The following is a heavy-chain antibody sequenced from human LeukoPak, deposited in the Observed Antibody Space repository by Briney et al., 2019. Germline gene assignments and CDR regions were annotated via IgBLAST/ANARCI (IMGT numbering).Heavy chain of an antibody. V-gene: IGHV1-8*01. J-gene: IGHJ4*02. CDR3: ARGVVTMVRGVVPLGIGY. D-gene: IGHD3-10*01. CDR2: INPNRGNT. CDR1: GYTFTSYD. Sequence: ASVKVSCKASGYTFTSYDSNWVRQATGQGLEWMGWINPNRGNTCYAQQIQRRVTMTRNTSISTAYMELSSLRSEDTAVYYWARGVVTMVRGVVPLGIGYWGQGTLVTVSS.